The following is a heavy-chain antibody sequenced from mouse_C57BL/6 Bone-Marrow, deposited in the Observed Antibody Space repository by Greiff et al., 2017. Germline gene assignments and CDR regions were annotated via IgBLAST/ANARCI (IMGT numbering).Heavy chain of an antibody. CDR1: GYAFSSYW. Sequence: VKVVESGAELVKPGASVKISCKASGYAFSSYWMNWVKQRPGKGLEWIGQIYPGVGDTNYNGKFKGKATLTADKSSSTAYMQLSSLTSEASAVYVCARSIYYSNLAWFAYWGQGTLVTVSA. D-gene: IGHD2-5*01. CDR2: IYPGVGDT. V-gene: IGHV1-80*01. J-gene: IGHJ3*01. CDR3: ARSIYYSNLAWFAY.